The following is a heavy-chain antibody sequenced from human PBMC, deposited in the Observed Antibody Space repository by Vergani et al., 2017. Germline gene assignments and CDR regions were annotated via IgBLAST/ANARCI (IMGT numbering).Heavy chain of an antibody. V-gene: IGHV1-2*02. CDR1: GYTFTGFY. D-gene: IGHD1-26*01. CDR3: ARDLLARELYCCDGVDG. CDR2: INPNSGGT. J-gene: IGHJ6*02. Sequence: QVHLLQPGAEVKKPGASVKVSCKASGYTFTGFYMHWVRQAPGQGLEWMGWINPNSGGTNYAQKFQGRVTMTRDTSISTDYMELRRLRSHDTAVYYCARDLLARELYCCDGVDGWGQGTTVTVSS.